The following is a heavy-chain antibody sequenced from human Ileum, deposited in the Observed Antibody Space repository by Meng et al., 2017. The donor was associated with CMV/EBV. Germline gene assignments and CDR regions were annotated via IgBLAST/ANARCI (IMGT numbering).Heavy chain of an antibody. CDR1: GASISSSNW. J-gene: IGHJ4*02. Sequence: QVQLQESGPGLVKPSGALSLTSAVSGASISSSNWWIWVRQLPGKGLAWMGQVSHSGSTNYNPSLKSRVTISLDKSKSQFSLNLTSVTAADTALYYCARLLTLAPRPIDYWGQGSLVTVSS. V-gene: IGHV4-4*02. D-gene: IGHD6-6*01. CDR2: VSHSGST. CDR3: ARLLTLAPRPIDY.